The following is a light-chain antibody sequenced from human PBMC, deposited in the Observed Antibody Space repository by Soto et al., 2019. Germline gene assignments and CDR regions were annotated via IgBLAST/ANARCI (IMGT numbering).Light chain of an antibody. V-gene: IGKV3-15*01. Sequence: EIVMTQSPATLSVSPGESATLSCRASQSVSSTLAWYQQKPGQAPRLLIYGASTRATGIPARFSGSGSGTEVTLTISSLQSEDFAVYYCQHYNNWPRTFGQGTKVEIK. CDR2: GAS. J-gene: IGKJ1*01. CDR3: QHYNNWPRT. CDR1: QSVSST.